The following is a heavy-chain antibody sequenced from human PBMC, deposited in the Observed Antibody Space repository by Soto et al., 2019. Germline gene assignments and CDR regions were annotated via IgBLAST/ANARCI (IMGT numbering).Heavy chain of an antibody. Sequence: PGGALRLSCVDPGFTFSSYTMSWVRQAPGKGLEWVSGFRAGGDDGTTYYADSVKGRFTISRDNSKNTLFLQMNSLRAEDTAIYYCAKKVNSGSGSQYFDYFGQGTLVTVSS. CDR3: AKKVNSGSGSQYFDY. CDR2: FRAGGDDGTT. J-gene: IGHJ4*02. D-gene: IGHD3-10*01. CDR1: GFTFSSYT. V-gene: IGHV3-23*01.